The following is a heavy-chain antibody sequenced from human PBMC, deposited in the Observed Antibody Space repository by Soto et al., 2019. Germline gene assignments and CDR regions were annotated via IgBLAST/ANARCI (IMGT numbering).Heavy chain of an antibody. CDR1: GGSVSSGSYY. V-gene: IGHV4-61*01. Sequence: SETLSLTCTVSGGSVSSGSYYWSWIRQPPGKGLEWIGYIYYSGSTNYNPSLKSRVTISVDTSKNQFSLKLSSVTAADTAVYYCARSTYYYDSSGYYYAEYFQHWGQGTLVTVSS. J-gene: IGHJ1*01. D-gene: IGHD3-22*01. CDR2: IYYSGST. CDR3: ARSTYYYDSSGYYYAEYFQH.